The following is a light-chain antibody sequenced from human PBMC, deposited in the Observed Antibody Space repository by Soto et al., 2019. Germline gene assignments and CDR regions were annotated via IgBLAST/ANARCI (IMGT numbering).Light chain of an antibody. CDR2: DVS. J-gene: IGLJ1*01. Sequence: QSVLSQPASVSGSPGQAITISCSGTSSDVGAFNYVSWYQQHPGKAPKLMIYDVSNRPSGVSNRFSGSKSGNTASLTISGLRAEEEADYYCNSYTSNNNYVFGTGTQLTAL. CDR1: SSDVGAFNY. V-gene: IGLV2-14*03. CDR3: NSYTSNNNYV.